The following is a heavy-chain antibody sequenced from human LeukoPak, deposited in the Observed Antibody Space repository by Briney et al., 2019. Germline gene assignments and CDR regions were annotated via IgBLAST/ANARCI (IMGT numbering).Heavy chain of an antibody. Sequence: ASVKVSCKASGYTFTGYYMHWVRQAPGQGLEWMGRINPNSGGTNYAQKFQGRVTMTRDTSISTAYMELSRLRSDDTAVYYCARDLGRDGYNRFDYWGQGTLVTVSS. J-gene: IGHJ4*02. CDR1: GYTFTGYY. CDR2: INPNSGGT. CDR3: ARDLGRDGYNRFDY. V-gene: IGHV1-2*06. D-gene: IGHD5-24*01.